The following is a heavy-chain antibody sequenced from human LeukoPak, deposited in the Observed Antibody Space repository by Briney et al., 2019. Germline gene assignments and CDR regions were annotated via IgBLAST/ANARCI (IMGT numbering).Heavy chain of an antibody. D-gene: IGHD6-19*01. CDR2: VYSGGLT. J-gene: IGHJ6*02. V-gene: IGHV3-66*01. CDR3: VRDRWPGLGDF. CDR1: GFIVSENY. Sequence: TGGSLRLSCAASGFIVSENYMSWVRQAPGEGLEWVSTVYSGGLTFYADPVKGRFTISRDNSKNTLYLQMSSLRAEDTAVYYCVRDRWPGLGDFWGQGTTVTVSS.